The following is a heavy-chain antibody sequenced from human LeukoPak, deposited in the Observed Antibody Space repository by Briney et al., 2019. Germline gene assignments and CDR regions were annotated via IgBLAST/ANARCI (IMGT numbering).Heavy chain of an antibody. CDR1: GVSFNDYY. V-gene: IGHV4-34*01. J-gene: IGHJ4*02. CDR3: TRMTTGHDY. CDR2: INHSGYT. Sequence: PSETLSLTCAVSGVSFNDYYWSWVRQTPGKGLEWIGEINHSGYTNDSPSLKSRVTLSIDTSRKHFSLNLRSVTVADTGIYYCTRMTTGHDYWGQGTLVTASS. D-gene: IGHD4-17*01.